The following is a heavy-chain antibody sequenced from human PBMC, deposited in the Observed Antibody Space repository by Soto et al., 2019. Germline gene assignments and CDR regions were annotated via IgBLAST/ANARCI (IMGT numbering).Heavy chain of an antibody. CDR2: ISSNGGST. Sequence: GGSLRLSCSASGFTFSSYAMHWVRQAPGKGLEYVSAISSNGGSTYYADSVKGRFTISRDNSKNTLYLQMSSLRAEDTAVYYCVKDRPVGELLWLSGSGDNDYWGQGTLVTVSS. CDR1: GFTFSSYA. CDR3: VKDRPVGELLWLSGSGDNDY. J-gene: IGHJ4*02. V-gene: IGHV3-64D*08. D-gene: IGHD3-10*01.